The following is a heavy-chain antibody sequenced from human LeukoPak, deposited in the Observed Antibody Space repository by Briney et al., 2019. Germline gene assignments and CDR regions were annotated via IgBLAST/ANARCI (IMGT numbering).Heavy chain of an antibody. D-gene: IGHD6-19*01. CDR3: AKEAGRGKYYFDY. V-gene: IGHV3-53*01. Sequence: PGGSLRLSCAASGFTVSSNYMSWVRQAPGKGLEWVSVIYSGGSTYYADSVKGRFTISRHNSKNTLYLQMNSLRAEDTAVYYCAKEAGRGKYYFDYWGQGTLVTVSS. J-gene: IGHJ4*02. CDR2: IYSGGST. CDR1: GFTVSSNY.